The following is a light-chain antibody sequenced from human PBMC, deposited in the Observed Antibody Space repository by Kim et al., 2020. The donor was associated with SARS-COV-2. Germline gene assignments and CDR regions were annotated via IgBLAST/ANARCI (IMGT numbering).Light chain of an antibody. V-gene: IGKV3-20*01. Sequence: PGERATLSCRASQRVGGGYSAWYQQKPGQAPRLLIYDASNRAIGVPDRFRGSGSGTDFTLTITRLEPEDFAVYYCHQYGSSPQTFGQGTKVDIK. J-gene: IGKJ1*01. CDR3: HQYGSSPQT. CDR1: QRVGGGY. CDR2: DAS.